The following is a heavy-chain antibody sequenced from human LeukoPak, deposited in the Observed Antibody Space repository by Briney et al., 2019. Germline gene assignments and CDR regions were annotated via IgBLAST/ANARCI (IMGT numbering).Heavy chain of an antibody. CDR3: ARSGPAYYGSGSYYNLEY. CDR2: IYYSGST. D-gene: IGHD3-10*01. V-gene: IGHV4-59*08. Sequence: SETLSLTCTVSGGSISSYYWSWIRQPPEKGLEWIGYIYYSGSTNYNPSLKSRVTISVDTSKNQFSLKLSSVTAADTAVYYCARSGPAYYGSGSYYNLEYWGQGTLVTVSS. J-gene: IGHJ4*02. CDR1: GGSISSYY.